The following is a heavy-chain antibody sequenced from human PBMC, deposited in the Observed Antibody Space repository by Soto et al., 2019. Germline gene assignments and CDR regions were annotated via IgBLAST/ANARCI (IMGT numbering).Heavy chain of an antibody. V-gene: IGHV1-3*01. J-gene: IGHJ5*02. CDR3: AIEWFLMVRRPTSSLDP. CDR1: GYTFTNYA. D-gene: IGHD3-10*01. Sequence: GASVKVSWKAPGYTFTNYAIHWVRQAPGQRLEWMAWINAGNGKTQYSQKFQGRVTMTRDTSTSTAYMDLSSLRSEDTAVYYCAIEWFLMVRRPTSSLDPWGQGTLRT. CDR2: INAGNGKT.